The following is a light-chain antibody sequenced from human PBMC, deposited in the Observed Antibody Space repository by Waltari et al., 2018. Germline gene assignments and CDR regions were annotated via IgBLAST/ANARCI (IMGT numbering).Light chain of an antibody. V-gene: IGLV2-23*01. Sequence: QSALTQPASVSGSPGQSITISCTGTTTDSWTYNIVSWYQQHPGKAPKLIIFEGTKRPSGVSNRFFASKSGNTASLTISGLQADDEADYHCCSYVSNTYVFGTGTKVTVL. CDR2: EGT. CDR1: TTDSWTYNI. CDR3: CSYVSNTYV. J-gene: IGLJ1*01.